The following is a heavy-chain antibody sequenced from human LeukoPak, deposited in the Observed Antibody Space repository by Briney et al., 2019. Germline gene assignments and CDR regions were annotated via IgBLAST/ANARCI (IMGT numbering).Heavy chain of an antibody. Sequence: PGGSLRLSCATSGFSFTDYPMNWVRQAPGKGLEWIPNIRTTAEGAKYAYYADSVKGRVTISRDDGKNTLYLHMNSLRDDDTAVYHCATDLRYAFDYWGQGTLVTVSS. CDR1: GFSFTDYP. J-gene: IGHJ4*02. V-gene: IGHV3-48*02. CDR2: IRTTAEGAKYA. D-gene: IGHD3-9*01. CDR3: ATDLRYAFDY.